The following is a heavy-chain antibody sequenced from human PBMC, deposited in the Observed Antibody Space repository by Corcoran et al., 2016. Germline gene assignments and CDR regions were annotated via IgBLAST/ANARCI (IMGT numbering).Heavy chain of an antibody. V-gene: IGHV4-61*01. Sequence: QGQLQESGPGLVKRSETLSLTCTVSGGSVSSGSYYWSWIRQPPGKGLEGIGYIYYSGSTNYNPSLKSRVTISVDTSKNQFSLKLSSVTAADTAVYYVARDTRVGCSGGSCASSCYFDYWGQGTLVTVSS. CDR3: ARDTRVGCSGGSCASSCYFDY. J-gene: IGHJ4*02. D-gene: IGHD2-15*01. CDR2: IYYSGST. CDR1: GGSVSSGSYY.